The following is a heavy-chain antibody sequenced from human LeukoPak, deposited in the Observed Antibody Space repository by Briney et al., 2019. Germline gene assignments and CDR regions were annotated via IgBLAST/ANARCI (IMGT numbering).Heavy chain of an antibody. J-gene: IGHJ3*01. V-gene: IGHV1-2*02. CDR2: INPKSGAT. Sequence: ASVRASCTASGYSFSYFHIHWVRQAPGQGLEWMGWINPKSGATTYAERFRGRVTMTRDTSLNTVYLELASLYSDDTAVFYCARDYSDGHNRRDAFDLWGQGTTLIVSS. CDR1: GYSFSYFH. D-gene: IGHD5-18*01. CDR3: ARDYSDGHNRRDAFDL.